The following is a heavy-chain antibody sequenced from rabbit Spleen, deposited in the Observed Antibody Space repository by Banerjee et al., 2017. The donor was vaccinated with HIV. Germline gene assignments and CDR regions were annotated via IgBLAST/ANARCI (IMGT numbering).Heavy chain of an antibody. Sequence: QEQLEESGGGLVKPEGSLTLTCKASGVSFNDKDVMCWVRQAPGKGLESVACIYTGSSSSTYFASWARGRFTISKTSSTTVTLQVTSLTAADTATYFCARGSATMTMVITGFFLALWGPGTLVTVS. V-gene: IGHV1S45*01. D-gene: IGHD2-1*01. CDR1: GVSFNDKDV. CDR2: IYTGSSSST. J-gene: IGHJ4*01. CDR3: ARGSATMTMVITGFFLAL.